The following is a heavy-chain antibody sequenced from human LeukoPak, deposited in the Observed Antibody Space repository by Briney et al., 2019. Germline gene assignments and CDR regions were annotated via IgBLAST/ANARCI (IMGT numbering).Heavy chain of an antibody. J-gene: IGHJ5*02. D-gene: IGHD2-2*01. V-gene: IGHV1-2*02. CDR3: ARDRVVVPAAIKTYNWFDP. CDR2: INPNSGGT. Sequence: ASVKVSCKASGYTFTGYYMHWVRQAPGQGLEWMGWINPNSGGTNYAQKLQGRVTMTRDTSISTAYMELSRLRSDDTAVYYCARDRVVVPAAIKTYNWFDPWGQGTLVTVSS. CDR1: GYTFTGYY.